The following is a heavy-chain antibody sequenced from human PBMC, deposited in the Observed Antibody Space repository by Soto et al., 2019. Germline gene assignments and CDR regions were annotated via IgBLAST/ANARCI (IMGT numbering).Heavy chain of an antibody. V-gene: IGHV5-10-1*01. J-gene: IGHJ4*02. CDR3: ARQIYDSDTGPNCQYYFDS. Sequence: GESLKISCNGSAYSLAGSWITWVRQKTGKGLEWMGRIDPSDSQTYYSPSFRGHVTISATKSITTVFLQWSSLRASDTAMYYCARQIYDSDTGPNCQYYFDSWGQGTPVTSP. CDR2: IDPSDSQT. CDR1: AYSLAGSW. D-gene: IGHD3-22*01.